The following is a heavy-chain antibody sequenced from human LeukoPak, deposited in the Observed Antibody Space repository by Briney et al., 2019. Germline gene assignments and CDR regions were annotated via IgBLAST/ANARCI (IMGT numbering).Heavy chain of an antibody. CDR3: AKDGDLYGHADY. CDR1: VITFSSYT. J-gene: IGHJ4*02. Sequence: GGYLRLSCAAAVITFSSYTVHWVRQAPGKGLEWVVSISYDGSKKYYADSLKGRFTISRDNSKKTLYLQMNSLRAEDTAVYYCAKDGDLYGHADYWGQGTLVTVSS. CDR2: ISYDGSKK. V-gene: IGHV3-30-3*01. D-gene: IGHD4-17*01.